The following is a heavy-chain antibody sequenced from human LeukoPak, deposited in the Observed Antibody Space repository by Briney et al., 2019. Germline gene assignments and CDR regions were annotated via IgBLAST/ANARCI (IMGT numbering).Heavy chain of an antibody. CDR3: ARANSGTHSSPWDY. V-gene: IGHV4-59*12. D-gene: IGHD1-26*01. J-gene: IGHJ4*02. CDR2: IYYSGST. Sequence: PSETLSLTCTVSGGSISSFYWNWIRQSPGKGLEWIGCIYYSGSTNYNPSLKSRVSISIDTSKNQFSLKLSSVTAADTAVYYCARANSGTHSSPWDYWGQGTLVNVSS. CDR1: GGSISSFY.